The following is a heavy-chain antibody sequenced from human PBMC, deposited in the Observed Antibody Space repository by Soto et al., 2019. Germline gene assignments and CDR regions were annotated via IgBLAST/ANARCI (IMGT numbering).Heavy chain of an antibody. CDR2: IYYSGST. CDR3: AASGGEMATIIPYGMDV. V-gene: IGHV4-59*01. CDR1: GGSISSYY. J-gene: IGHJ6*02. Sequence: SETLSLTCTVSGGSISSYYWSWIRQPPGKGLEWIGYIYYSGSTNYNPSLKSRVTISVDTSKNQFSLKLSSVTAADTAVYYCAASGGEMATIIPYGMDVWGQGTTVTVSS. D-gene: IGHD5-12*01.